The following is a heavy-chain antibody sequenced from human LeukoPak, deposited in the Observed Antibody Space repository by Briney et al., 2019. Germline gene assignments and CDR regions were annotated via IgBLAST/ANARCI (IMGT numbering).Heavy chain of an antibody. CDR2: INPNSGGT. CDR3: ARWASSSWSSPSMTGRGAYYFDY. Sequence: ASVKVSCKASGYTFTGYYMHWVRQAPGQGLEWMGWINPNSGGTNYAQKFQGRVTMTRDTSISTAYMELSRLRSDDTAVYYCARWASSSWSSPSMTGRGAYYFDYWGQGTLVTVSS. D-gene: IGHD6-13*01. CDR1: GYTFTGYY. J-gene: IGHJ4*02. V-gene: IGHV1-2*02.